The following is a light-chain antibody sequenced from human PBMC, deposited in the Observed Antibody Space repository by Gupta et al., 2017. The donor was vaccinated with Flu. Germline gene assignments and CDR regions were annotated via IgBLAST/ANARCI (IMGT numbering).Light chain of an antibody. J-gene: IGKJ1*01. V-gene: IGKV3-20*01. Sequence: ERAVLSCRASQIVSSSYVAWYQQRPGQSPRLLISGTSTRATGIPDRFSASGSGTDFILTITRLEPEDSAVYYCQQYGRSPQTFGQGTKVQIK. CDR3: QQYGRSPQT. CDR1: QIVSSSY. CDR2: GTS.